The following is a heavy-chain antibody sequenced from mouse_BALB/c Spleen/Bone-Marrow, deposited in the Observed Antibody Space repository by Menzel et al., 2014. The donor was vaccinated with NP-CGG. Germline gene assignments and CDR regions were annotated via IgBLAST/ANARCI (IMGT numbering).Heavy chain of an antibody. CDR1: GYTFSTYW. CDR3: ARLITTGGFAY. V-gene: IGHV1-9*01. J-gene: IGHJ3*01. D-gene: IGHD2-4*01. CDR2: ILPGSGTT. Sequence: QVQLQQSGAELMKPGASVKISCKATGYTFSTYWIEWVKQRPGHGLEWIGEILPGSGTTNYNEKFKGKATFTADTSSNTAYMQLSSLTSEDSAVHYCARLITTGGFAYWGQGTLVTVSA.